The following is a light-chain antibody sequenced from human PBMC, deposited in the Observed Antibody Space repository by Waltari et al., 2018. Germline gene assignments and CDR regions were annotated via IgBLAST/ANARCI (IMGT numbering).Light chain of an antibody. CDR3: QQRSNWPRT. Sequence: EIVLTQSPATLSLSPVERATLSCRASQSVSSYLAWYQQKPDQAPRLLIYDASNRATGIPARFSGSGSGTDFTLTISSLEPEDFAVYYCQQRSNWPRTFGQGTKVEIK. V-gene: IGKV3-11*01. CDR1: QSVSSY. J-gene: IGKJ1*01. CDR2: DAS.